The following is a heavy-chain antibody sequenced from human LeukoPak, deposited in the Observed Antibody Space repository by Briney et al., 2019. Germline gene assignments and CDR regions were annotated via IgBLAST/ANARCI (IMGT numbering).Heavy chain of an antibody. CDR3: ARPRGGRKAAAVHWFDR. CDR2: ISSSGSTI. V-gene: IGHV3-11*01. CDR1: GFTFSDYY. Sequence: PGGSLRLSCAASGFTFSDYYMSWIRQAPGKRLEWVSYISSSGSTIYYADSVKGRFIISRDNAKNSLHLQMNSLRAEDTAVYYCARPRGGRKAAAVHWFDRWGQGTLVTVSS. D-gene: IGHD6-25*01. J-gene: IGHJ5*02.